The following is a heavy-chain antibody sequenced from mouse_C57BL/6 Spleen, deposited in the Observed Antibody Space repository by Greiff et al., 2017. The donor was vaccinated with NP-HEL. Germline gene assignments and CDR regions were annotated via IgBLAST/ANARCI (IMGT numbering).Heavy chain of an antibody. CDR1: GYTFTSYW. D-gene: IGHD2-5*01. CDR3: ARGVKSSYSKGDAMDY. Sequence: VQLQQSGAELAKPGASVKLSCKASGYTFTSYWMHWVKQRPGQGLEWIGYINPSSGYTKYNQKFKDKATLTADKSSSTAYMQLSSLTYEDSAVYYCARGVKSSYSKGDAMDYWGQRTSVTVSS. J-gene: IGHJ4*01. CDR2: INPSSGYT. V-gene: IGHV1-7*01.